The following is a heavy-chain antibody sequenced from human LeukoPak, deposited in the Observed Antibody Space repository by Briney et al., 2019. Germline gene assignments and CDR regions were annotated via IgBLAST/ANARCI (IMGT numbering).Heavy chain of an antibody. V-gene: IGHV3-23*01. J-gene: IGHJ4*02. CDR3: ARAASRHYYDSSGYYYQALSLGYDY. CDR1: GFTFSSYA. D-gene: IGHD3-22*01. CDR2: ISGSGGST. Sequence: GGSLRLSCAASGFTFSSYAMSWVRQAPGKGLEWVSAISGSGGSTYYADSVKGRFTISRDNSKNTLYLQMNSLRAEDTVVYYCARAASRHYYDSSGYYYQALSLGYDYWGQGTLVTVSS.